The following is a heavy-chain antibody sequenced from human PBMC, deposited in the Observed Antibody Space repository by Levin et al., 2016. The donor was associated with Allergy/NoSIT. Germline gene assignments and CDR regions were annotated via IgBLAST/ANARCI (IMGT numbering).Heavy chain of an antibody. CDR3: ANTIREAFYYYYGMDV. D-gene: IGHD3-10*01. CDR1: GFSFSNYA. CDR2: ISASGGST. V-gene: IGHV3-23*01. Sequence: GESLKISCAASGFSFSNYAMSWVRQAPGQGLEWVSAISASGGSTYYADSVKGRFTISRDNSKNTLFLQMNSLRAEDTAVYYCANTIREAFYYYYGMDVWGQGTTVTVSS. J-gene: IGHJ6*02.